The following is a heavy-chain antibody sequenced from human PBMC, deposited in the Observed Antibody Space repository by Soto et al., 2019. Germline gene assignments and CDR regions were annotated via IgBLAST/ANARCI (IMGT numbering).Heavy chain of an antibody. Sequence: PSETLSLTCTFSGCSVSSGSYYWSWIRQPPGKGLEWIGYIYYSGSTNYNPSLKSRVTISVDTSKNQFSLKLSSVTAADTAVYYCARGPYSSGWEASYNWFDPWGQGTLVTVSS. J-gene: IGHJ5*02. CDR3: ARGPYSSGWEASYNWFDP. D-gene: IGHD6-19*01. CDR1: GCSVSSGSYY. V-gene: IGHV4-61*01. CDR2: IYYSGST.